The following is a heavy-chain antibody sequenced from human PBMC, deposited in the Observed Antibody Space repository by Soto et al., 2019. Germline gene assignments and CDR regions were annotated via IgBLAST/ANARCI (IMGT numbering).Heavy chain of an antibody. Sequence: QVQLVESGGDVVQPGGSLRLSCAVSGFTFSLYGMHWVRQAPGKGLEWVAFISYEGRNKYYADSVKGRFTISRDNSKNTLSLQMESLRPEDTAVYYCAKGRDSTLLRWQYFDNWGQVTQVTVSS. CDR2: ISYEGRNK. CDR3: AKGRDSTLLRWQYFDN. D-gene: IGHD4-4*01. V-gene: IGHV3-30*18. J-gene: IGHJ4*02. CDR1: GFTFSLYG.